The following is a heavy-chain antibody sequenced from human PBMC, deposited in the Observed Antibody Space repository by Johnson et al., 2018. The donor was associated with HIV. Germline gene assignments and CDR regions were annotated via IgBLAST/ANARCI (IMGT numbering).Heavy chain of an antibody. CDR1: GFTFDDYA. V-gene: IGHV3-9*01. J-gene: IGHJ3*01. CDR3: ARPIFGVVSSPVDAFGV. CDR2: ISNSGSTI. D-gene: IGHD3-3*01. Sequence: VQLVESGGGLVQPGRSLRLSCAASGFTFDDYAMHWVRQAPGKGLEWVSGISNSGSTICYVDSVKGRFTISRDNAKNSLYLQMNSLRAEDTALYYCARPIFGVVSSPVDAFGVWGQGTMVTVSS.